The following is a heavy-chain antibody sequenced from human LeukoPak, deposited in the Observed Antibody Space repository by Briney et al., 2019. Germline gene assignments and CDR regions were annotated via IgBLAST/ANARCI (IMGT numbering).Heavy chain of an antibody. J-gene: IGHJ4*02. CDR3: ARARGWYGSGSYYAGY. V-gene: IGHV4-34*01. D-gene: IGHD3-10*01. Sequence: PSETLSLTCAVYGGSFSGYYWSWIRQPPGKGLEWIGSIYYSGSTYYNPSLKSRVTISVDTSKNQFSLKLSSVTAADTAVYYCARARGWYGSGSYYAGYWGQGTLVTVSS. CDR2: IYYSGST. CDR1: GGSFSGYY.